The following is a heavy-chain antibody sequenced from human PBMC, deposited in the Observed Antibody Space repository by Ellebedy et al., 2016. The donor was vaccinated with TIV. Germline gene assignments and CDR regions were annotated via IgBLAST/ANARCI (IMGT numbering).Heavy chain of an antibody. V-gene: IGHV3-48*02. CDR3: ARLDSYAKVN. J-gene: IGHJ4*02. CDR1: GFTFSSYS. D-gene: IGHD2-2*01. CDR2: ISSSGSNI. Sequence: GESLKISCAASGFTFSSYSMNWVRQAPGKGLEWVSYISSSGSNIYYADSVKARFSVSRDNAKNSLYLQMNSLRDEDTAVYYCARLDSYAKVNWGQGTLVTVSS.